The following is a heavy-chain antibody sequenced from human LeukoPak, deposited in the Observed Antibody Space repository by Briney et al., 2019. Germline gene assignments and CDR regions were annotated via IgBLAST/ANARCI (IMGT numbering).Heavy chain of an antibody. J-gene: IGHJ4*02. Sequence: GASVKVSCKASGYTFTSYYMHWVRQAPGQGLEWMGIINPSGGSTSYAQKFQGRVTMTRDTSTSTVYMELSSLRCEDTAVYYCSRGLTVPLPWGPTKGMDYFDYWGQGTLVTVSS. D-gene: IGHD2-21*02. CDR3: SRGLTVPLPWGPTKGMDYFDY. V-gene: IGHV1-46*01. CDR1: GYTFTSYY. CDR2: INPSGGST.